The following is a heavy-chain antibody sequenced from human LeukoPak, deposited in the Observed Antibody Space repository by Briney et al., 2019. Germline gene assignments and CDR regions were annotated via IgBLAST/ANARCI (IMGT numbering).Heavy chain of an antibody. CDR3: ARADRYSSSYGFDY. CDR2: IYYSGST. Sequence: SETLSLTCTVCGGSISSSSYYWGWIRQPPGKGLEWIGSIYYSGSTYYNPSLKSRVTISVDTSKNQFSLKLSSVTAADTAVYYCARADRYSSSYGFDYWGQGTLVTVSS. V-gene: IGHV4-39*07. CDR1: GGSISSSSYY. J-gene: IGHJ4*02. D-gene: IGHD6-6*01.